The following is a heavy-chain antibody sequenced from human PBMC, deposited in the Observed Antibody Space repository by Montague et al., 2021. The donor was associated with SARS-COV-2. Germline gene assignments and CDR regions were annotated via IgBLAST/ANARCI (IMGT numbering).Heavy chain of an antibody. J-gene: IGHJ6*02. CDR1: GDSMTSSSHF. CDR3: ARDIPESWRISPGLAGLFATVVHSASGMDV. V-gene: IGHV4-61*09. Sequence: TLSLTCTVSGDSMTSSSHFWTWIRQPAGKGLEWIGHIQSTGTSNFNPSLRDRITLSIDTSRNQFSLELRSVTAADTAIYYCARDIPESWRISPGLAGLFATVVHSASGMDVWGRGTTVIVS. CDR2: IQSTGTS. D-gene: IGHD2-21*01.